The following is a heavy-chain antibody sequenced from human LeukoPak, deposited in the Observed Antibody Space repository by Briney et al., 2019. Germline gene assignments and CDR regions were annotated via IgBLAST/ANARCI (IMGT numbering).Heavy chain of an antibody. CDR3: ARGGDSSGYLNHYYYGMDV. CDR2: IHYSGST. CDR1: AASIRNYY. D-gene: IGHD5-18*01. V-gene: IGHV4-59*01. J-gene: IGHJ6*02. Sequence: PSQTLSLTCILSAASIRNYYWNWIRQSPGKGMEWIGFIHYSGSTYYRPTLKSRVTMSVDTSKNQFSLKLTSVTAADTAVYYCARGGDSSGYLNHYYYGMDVWGQGTTVTVSS.